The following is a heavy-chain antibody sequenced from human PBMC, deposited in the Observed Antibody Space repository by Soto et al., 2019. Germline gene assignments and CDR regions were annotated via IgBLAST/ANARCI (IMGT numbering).Heavy chain of an antibody. J-gene: IGHJ6*02. CDR3: AKDGRIEDLHYYYGMDV. V-gene: IGHV3-30*18. CDR2: ISYDGSNK. Sequence: GGSLRLSCAASGFTFSSYGMHWVRQAPGKGLEWVAVISYDGSNKYYADSVKGRFTISRDNSKNTLYLQMNSLRAEDTAVYYCAKDGRIEDLHYYYGMDVWGQGTTVTVSS. CDR1: GFTFSSYG.